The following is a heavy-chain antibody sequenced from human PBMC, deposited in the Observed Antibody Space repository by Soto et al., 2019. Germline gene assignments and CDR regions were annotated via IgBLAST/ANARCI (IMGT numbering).Heavy chain of an antibody. CDR1: GFTFSDYY. CDR3: ASWCISTSCQGYYYYYGMDV. V-gene: IGHV3-11*01. J-gene: IGHJ6*02. CDR2: ISSSGSTI. Sequence: QVQLVESGGGLVKPGGSLRLSCAASGFTFSDYYMSWIRQAPGKGLECVAYISSSGSTIYYADAVKGRFTISRDNAKNSLYLQMNSLRAEDTAVYYCASWCISTSCQGYYYYYGMDVWGQGTTVTVSS. D-gene: IGHD2-2*01.